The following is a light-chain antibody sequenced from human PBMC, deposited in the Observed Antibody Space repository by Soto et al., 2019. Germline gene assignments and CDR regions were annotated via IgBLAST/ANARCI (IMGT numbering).Light chain of an antibody. J-gene: IGKJ1*01. CDR1: QDIDRW. V-gene: IGKV1-12*01. Sequence: DIQMTQSPSSVSPSVGDRVTITCRASQDIDRWLAWYQQTPGRAPKLLISAASSLQSGVPSRFRGSGSGTYFTLTISSLQPEDLATYSCQQANSFPWTFGRGTKVEI. CDR3: QQANSFPWT. CDR2: AAS.